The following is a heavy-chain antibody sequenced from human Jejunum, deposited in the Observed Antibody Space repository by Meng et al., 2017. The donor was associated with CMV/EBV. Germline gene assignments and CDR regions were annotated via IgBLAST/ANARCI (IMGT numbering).Heavy chain of an antibody. J-gene: IGHJ4*02. CDR2: MNTNTGNP. CDR1: GNRFNAFA. CDR3: ATDGWYAGD. D-gene: IGHD6-19*01. V-gene: IGHV7-4-1*02. Sequence: TISCKTSGNRFNAFAVNWVRQAPGHGLQWMGWMNTNTGNPTYAQEFIGRFVFSLDTSVTATSLTITNLKAEDTGVYFCATDGWYAGDWGQGTLVTVSS.